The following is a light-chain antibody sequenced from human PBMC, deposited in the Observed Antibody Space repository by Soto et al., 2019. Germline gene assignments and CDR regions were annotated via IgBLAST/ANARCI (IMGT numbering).Light chain of an antibody. V-gene: IGKV3-11*01. CDR2: DAS. J-gene: IGKJ5*01. CDR3: QQRSSWPLIT. Sequence: EIVLTHSPATLSLSPGAIATLSCGASQSVKTYLAWYQQKPGQAPRLLIHDASNRATDFPARFSGSGSGTDFTLTISILEPEDFAVYYCQQRSSWPLITFGQGTRLEIK. CDR1: QSVKTY.